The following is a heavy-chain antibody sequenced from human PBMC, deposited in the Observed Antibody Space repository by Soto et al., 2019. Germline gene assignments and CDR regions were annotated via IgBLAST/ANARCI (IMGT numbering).Heavy chain of an antibody. CDR3: ARGAAAAGTTYYYYGMDV. D-gene: IGHD6-13*01. CDR1: KFRFSSYG. V-gene: IGHV3-33*01. Sequence: WGSIRLSCAACKFRFSSYGMHWFRQAAGKGLEWVAVIWYDGSNKYYADSVKGRFTISRDNSKNTLYLQMNSLRAEDTAVYYCARGAAAAGTTYYYYGMDVWGQGTTVTVSS. CDR2: IWYDGSNK. J-gene: IGHJ6*02.